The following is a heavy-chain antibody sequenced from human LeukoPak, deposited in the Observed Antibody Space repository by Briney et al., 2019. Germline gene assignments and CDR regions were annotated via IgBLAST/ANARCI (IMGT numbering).Heavy chain of an antibody. CDR1: GFTFSSYG. J-gene: IGHJ4*02. CDR3: AKGGFLEWLFPVDY. V-gene: IGHV3-30*02. D-gene: IGHD3-3*01. Sequence: GGSLRLSCAASGFTFSSYGMHWVRQAPGKGLEWVAFIRYDGSNKYYADFVKGRFTISRDNSKNTLYLQMNSLRAEDTAVYYCAKGGFLEWLFPVDYWGQGTLVTVSS. CDR2: IRYDGSNK.